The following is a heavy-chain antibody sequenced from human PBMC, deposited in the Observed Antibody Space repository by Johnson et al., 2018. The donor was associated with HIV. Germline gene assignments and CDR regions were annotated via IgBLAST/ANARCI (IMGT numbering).Heavy chain of an antibody. V-gene: IGHV3-20*04. J-gene: IGHJ3*02. CDR1: GFTFDDYG. CDR3: AREGWEITMIQGAFDI. Sequence: VQLVESGGSVVRPGGSLRLSCTTSGFTFDDYGMSWVRQAPGKGLEWVSGINWNGGSTGYAESVKGRFTISRDNAKNSLYLQMNSLRAEDTAFYYCAREGWEITMIQGAFDIWGQGTMVTVSS. D-gene: IGHD3-10*01. CDR2: INWNGGST.